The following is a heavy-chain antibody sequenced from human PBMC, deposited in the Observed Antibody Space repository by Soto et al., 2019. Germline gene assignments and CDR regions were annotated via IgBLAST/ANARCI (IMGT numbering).Heavy chain of an antibody. CDR1: GYTFTSYG. CDR2: ISAYNGNT. CDR3: ARSHFVALGVTLVDH. D-gene: IGHD3-16*01. V-gene: IGHV1-18*01. Sequence: ASVKVSCKASGYTFTSYGISWVRQAPGQGLEWMGWISAYNGNTNYAQKLQGRVTMTTDTSTSTAYMELRSLRSDDTAIYYCARSHFVALGVTLVDHWGQGTLVTVSS. J-gene: IGHJ4*02.